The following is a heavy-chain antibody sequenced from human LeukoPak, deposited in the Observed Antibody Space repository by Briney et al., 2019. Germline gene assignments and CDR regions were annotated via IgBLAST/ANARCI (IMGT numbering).Heavy chain of an antibody. J-gene: IGHJ2*01. D-gene: IGHD3-22*01. CDR3: ARGSIGYDSSGYYYYWYFDL. CDR1: GYSFSSYY. V-gene: IGHV1-46*01. Sequence: ASVKVSCKASGYSFSSYYMHWVRQAPGQGLEWMGVINPSGTSTTYAQKFQGRLTVTRDASTSTAYMELSSLRSEDTAVYYCARGSIGYDSSGYYYYWYFDLWGRGTLVTVSS. CDR2: INPSGTST.